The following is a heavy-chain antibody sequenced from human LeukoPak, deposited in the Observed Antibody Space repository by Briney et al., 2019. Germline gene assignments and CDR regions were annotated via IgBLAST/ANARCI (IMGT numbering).Heavy chain of an antibody. CDR2: IYYSGST. V-gene: IGHV4-59*01. CDR1: GSMYNYY. Sequence: PSETLSLTCTVSGSMYNYYWSWIRQPPGKGLEWIGYIYYSGSTNYNPSLKSRVTISVDTSKNQFSLKLSSVTAADTAVYYCARYCIHSKCGWLDPWGQGTLVTVSS. CDR3: ARYCIHSKCGWLDP. J-gene: IGHJ5*02. D-gene: IGHD2-15*01.